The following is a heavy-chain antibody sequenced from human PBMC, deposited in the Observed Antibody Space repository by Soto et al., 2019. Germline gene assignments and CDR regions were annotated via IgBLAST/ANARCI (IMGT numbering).Heavy chain of an antibody. V-gene: IGHV3-23*01. Sequence: EVQLLESGGGLVQPGGSLRLSCAASGFTFSSYAMSWVRQAPGKGLEWVSAISGSGGSTYYADSVKGRFTISRDNSKNTLYLQMNSLRAEDTAVYYWAKSRVVVVAATTYWGQGTLVTVSS. CDR2: ISGSGGST. CDR1: GFTFSSYA. D-gene: IGHD2-15*01. CDR3: AKSRVVVVAATTY. J-gene: IGHJ4*02.